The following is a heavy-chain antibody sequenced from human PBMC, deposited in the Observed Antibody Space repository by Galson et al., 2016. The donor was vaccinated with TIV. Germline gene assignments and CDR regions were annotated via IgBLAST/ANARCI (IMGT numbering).Heavy chain of an antibody. CDR2: MNPSGGGT. J-gene: IGHJ3*02. Sequence: SVKVSCKASGYTFTRYYIHWVRQAPGQGLEWMGAMNPSGGGTNHAQNFQGRVTLTRDTSTTTVYMELSTLRSEETAVYYCASGNASRWTFDIWGQGTMVTVSS. V-gene: IGHV1-46*01. CDR1: GYTFTRYY. CDR3: ASGNASRWTFDI. D-gene: IGHD6-13*01.